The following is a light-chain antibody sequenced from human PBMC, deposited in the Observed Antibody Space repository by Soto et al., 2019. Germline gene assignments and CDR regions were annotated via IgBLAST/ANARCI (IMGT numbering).Light chain of an antibody. CDR2: EVS. CDR3: CSYTGFTTRYV. J-gene: IGLJ1*01. Sequence: QSALTQPASVSGSPGQSITISCTGTSNDVGSYNLVSWYQLHPGKAPKLLIYEVSQRPSGLSNRFSGSKSGNTASLTISGLQAEDEADYFCCSYTGFTTRYVFGSGTKVTVL. V-gene: IGLV2-23*02. CDR1: SNDVGSYNL.